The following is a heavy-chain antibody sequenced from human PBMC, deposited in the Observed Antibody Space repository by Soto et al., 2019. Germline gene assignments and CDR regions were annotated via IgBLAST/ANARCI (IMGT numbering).Heavy chain of an antibody. CDR1: GFTFSSYS. J-gene: IGHJ6*02. V-gene: IGHV3-21*01. Sequence: EVQLVESGGGLVKPGGSLRLSCAASGFTFSSYSMNWVRQAPGKGLEWVSSISSSSSYIYYADSVKGRFSISRDNAKNLLQLQMNSLTAEDAAVYYRARDHFGDYGMDVWGQVSTFSVSS. D-gene: IGHD4-17*01. CDR2: ISSSSSYI. CDR3: ARDHFGDYGMDV.